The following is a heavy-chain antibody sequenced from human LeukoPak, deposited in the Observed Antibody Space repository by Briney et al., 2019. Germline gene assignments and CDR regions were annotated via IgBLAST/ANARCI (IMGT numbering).Heavy chain of an antibody. J-gene: IGHJ5*02. D-gene: IGHD3-3*01. CDR2: INADGSST. V-gene: IGHV3-74*01. Sequence: GGSLKLSCAASGFTFSSYWMHWVRQAPGKGLVWVSRINADGSSTSYADSVKGRFTISRDNAKNTLYLQMNSLRAEDTAVYYCARGSGYYGNWFDPWGQGTLVTVSS. CDR3: ARGSGYYGNWFDP. CDR1: GFTFSSYW.